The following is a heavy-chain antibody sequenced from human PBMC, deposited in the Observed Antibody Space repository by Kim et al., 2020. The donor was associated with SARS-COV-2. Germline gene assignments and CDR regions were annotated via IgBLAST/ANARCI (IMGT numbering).Heavy chain of an antibody. CDR1: GASISSSSC. CDR2: VDHSGTT. CDR3: ARGVRSAWTFMAWFDP. Sequence: SETLSLTCVVSGASISSSSCWSWVRQPPGKGLEWIGEVDHSGTTSYNVSLKSRVTISVDKSKHQFSLMLNSVSAADTAVYYCARGVRSAWTFMAWFDPWG. D-gene: IGHD2-15*01. V-gene: IGHV4-4*02. J-gene: IGHJ5*02.